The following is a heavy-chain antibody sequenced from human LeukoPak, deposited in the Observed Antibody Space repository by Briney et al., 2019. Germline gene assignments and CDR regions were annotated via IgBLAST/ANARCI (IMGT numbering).Heavy chain of an antibody. D-gene: IGHD3-10*01. Sequence: PSETLSLTCTVSGGSISSGGYYWRWIRQHPGKGLEWIGYIYYSGSTNYNPSLKSRVTISVDTSKNQFSLKLSSVTAADTAVYYCARDLYGSGNHFDYWGQGTLVTVSS. CDR2: IYYSGST. J-gene: IGHJ4*02. V-gene: IGHV4-31*03. CDR1: GGSISSGGYY. CDR3: ARDLYGSGNHFDY.